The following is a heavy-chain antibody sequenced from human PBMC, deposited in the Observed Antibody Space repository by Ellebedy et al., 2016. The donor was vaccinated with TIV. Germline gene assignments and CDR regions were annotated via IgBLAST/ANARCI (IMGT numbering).Heavy chain of an antibody. CDR1: GFTFSSYG. Sequence: GESLKISCAASGFTFSSYGMHWVRQAPGKGLEWVAVIWYDGSNKYYADSVKGRFIISRDNSKNTLYLQMNSLRAEDTAVYFCARSSVWLRFVDAFDIWGQGTMVTVSS. CDR3: ARSSVWLRFVDAFDI. J-gene: IGHJ3*02. D-gene: IGHD5-12*01. CDR2: IWYDGSNK. V-gene: IGHV3-33*08.